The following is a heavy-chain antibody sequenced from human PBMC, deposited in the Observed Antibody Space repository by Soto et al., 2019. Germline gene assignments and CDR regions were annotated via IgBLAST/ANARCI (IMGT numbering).Heavy chain of an antibody. CDR2: IYYSGST. CDR3: ARSPLNYDILTGYYGPWVPFDY. V-gene: IGHV4-61*01. D-gene: IGHD3-9*01. Sequence: SETLSLTCTVSGGSVSSGSYYWSWIRQPPGKGLEWIGYIYYSGSTNYNPSLKSRVTISVDTSKNQFSLKLSSVTAADTAAYYCARSPLNYDILTGYYGPWVPFDYWGQGTLVTVSS. CDR1: GGSVSSGSYY. J-gene: IGHJ4*02.